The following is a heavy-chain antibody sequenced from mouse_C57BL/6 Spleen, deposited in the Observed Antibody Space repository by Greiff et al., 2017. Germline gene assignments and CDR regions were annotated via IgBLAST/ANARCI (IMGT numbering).Heavy chain of an antibody. CDR2: ISSGGSYT. V-gene: IGHV5-6*01. D-gene: IGHD4-1*01. CDR3: ARHAWDGYFDV. J-gene: IGHJ1*03. Sequence: VQLKESGGDLVKPGGSLKLSCAASGFTFSSYGMSWVRQTPDKRLEWVATISSGGSYTYYPDSVKGRFTIARDNAKNTLYLQMSSLKSEDTAMYYCARHAWDGYFDVWGTGTTVTVSS. CDR1: GFTFSSYG.